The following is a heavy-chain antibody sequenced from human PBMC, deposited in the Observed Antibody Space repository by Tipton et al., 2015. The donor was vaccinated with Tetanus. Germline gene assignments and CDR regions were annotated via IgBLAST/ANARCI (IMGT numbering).Heavy chain of an antibody. V-gene: IGHV1-2*06. J-gene: IGHJ6*02. CDR2: IDPNSGGT. Sequence: QLVQSGAEMKKPGASVKVSCKASGYTFTGYYIYWVRQASGQGLEWMGRIDPNSGGTVYAQKFRGRVTMTRDTSISTAYMELRSLRSDDTAVYYCARDRGDYIYYGMDVWGPGTTVTVS. D-gene: IGHD3-22*01. CDR3: ARDRGDYIYYGMDV. CDR1: GYTFTGYY.